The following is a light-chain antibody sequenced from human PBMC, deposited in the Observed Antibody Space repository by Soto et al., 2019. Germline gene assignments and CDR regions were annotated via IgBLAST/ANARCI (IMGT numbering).Light chain of an antibody. CDR2: GAS. CDR1: KGVRSD. V-gene: IGKV3-15*01. J-gene: IGKJ4*01. CDR3: HQYSKWPLT. Sequence: EIAMTQSPDTLSVSPGDRATLSCRASKGVRSDLAWYQQKAGQSPRLLIYGASTRAAETPARFSGSGSETEFTLTISSLQSEDFAVYYCHQYSKWPLTFGGGTKVEIK.